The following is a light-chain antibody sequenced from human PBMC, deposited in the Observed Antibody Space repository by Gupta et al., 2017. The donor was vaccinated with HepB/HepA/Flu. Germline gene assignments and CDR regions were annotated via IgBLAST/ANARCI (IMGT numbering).Light chain of an antibody. CDR2: GAS. V-gene: IGKV3-20*01. Sequence: EIVLTQSPGTLSLSPGERATLSCRTSQRVSSSYLAWYQQKPGQAPRLLIYGASSRATGIPDRFSGSGSGTXFTLTIXRLEPEDFAVYYCQQYGSSPRTFGXGTKLEIK. J-gene: IGKJ2*01. CDR3: QQYGSSPRT. CDR1: QRVSSSY.